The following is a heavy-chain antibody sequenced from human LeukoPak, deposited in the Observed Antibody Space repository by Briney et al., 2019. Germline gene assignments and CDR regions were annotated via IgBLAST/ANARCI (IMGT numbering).Heavy chain of an antibody. CDR2: INHSGST. J-gene: IGHJ5*02. CDR3: ASIRGPVRSSPLDP. V-gene: IGHV4-34*01. D-gene: IGHD3-10*01. CDR1: GGSFSGYY. Sequence: PETLSLACAVYGGSFSGYYWSWIRQPPGKGLEWIGEINHSGSTNYNPSLKSRVTISVDTSKNQFSLKLSSVTAADTAVYYCASIRGPVRSSPLDPWGRGTLVTVSS.